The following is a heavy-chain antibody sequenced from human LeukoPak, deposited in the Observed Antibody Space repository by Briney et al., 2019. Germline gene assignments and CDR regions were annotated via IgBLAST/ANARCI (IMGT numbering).Heavy chain of an antibody. CDR2: ISWNSGSI. D-gene: IGHD3-22*01. CDR3: ARRARYDSSGYYLYYFDY. J-gene: IGHJ4*02. CDR1: GFTFDDYA. Sequence: GKSLRLSCAASGFTFDDYAMHWVRQAPGKGLEWVSGISWNSGSIGYADSVKGRFTISRDNAKNSLYLQMNSLRAEDMALYYCARRARYDSSGYYLYYFDYWGQGTLVTVSS. V-gene: IGHV3-9*03.